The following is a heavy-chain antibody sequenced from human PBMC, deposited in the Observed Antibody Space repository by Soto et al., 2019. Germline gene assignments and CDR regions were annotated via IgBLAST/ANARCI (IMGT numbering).Heavy chain of an antibody. CDR3: ASSLSMIVVDHDAFDI. D-gene: IGHD3-22*01. V-gene: IGHV4-30-2*01. CDR1: GGSISSGGYS. CDR2: IYHSGST. Sequence: SETLSLTCAVSGGSISSGGYSWSWIRQPPGKGLEWSGYIYHSGSTYCNPSLKSRVTISVDRSKNQFSLKLSSVTAADTAVYYCASSLSMIVVDHDAFDIWGKGTMVTVSS. J-gene: IGHJ3*02.